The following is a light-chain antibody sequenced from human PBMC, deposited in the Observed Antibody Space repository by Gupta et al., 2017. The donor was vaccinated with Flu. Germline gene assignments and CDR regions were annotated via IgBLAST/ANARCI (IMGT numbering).Light chain of an antibody. V-gene: IGKV1-9*01. J-gene: IGKJ4*01. CDR2: AAS. CDR3: QQLNSYPLT. CDR1: QDVSSY. Sequence: GDRVTITCRASQDVSSYFAWYQQKPGKAPKLLIYAASTLQSGVPSRFSGSGSGTQFTLTISTLQPEDFATYYCQQLNSYPLTFGGGTKVDIE.